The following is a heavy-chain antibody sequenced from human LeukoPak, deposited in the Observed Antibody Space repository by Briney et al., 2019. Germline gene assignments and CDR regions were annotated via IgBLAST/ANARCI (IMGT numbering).Heavy chain of an antibody. J-gene: IGHJ4*02. CDR3: ARGTYSSGWGYYFDY. V-gene: IGHV4-4*02. D-gene: IGHD6-19*01. CDR2: IYHSGST. CDR1: GGSISSSNW. Sequence: SGTLSLTCAVSGGSISSSNWWSWLRQPPGKGLEWIGEIYHSGSTNYNPSLKSRVTISVDKSKNQCSLKLSSVTAADTAVYYCARGTYSSGWGYYFDYWGQGTLVTVSS.